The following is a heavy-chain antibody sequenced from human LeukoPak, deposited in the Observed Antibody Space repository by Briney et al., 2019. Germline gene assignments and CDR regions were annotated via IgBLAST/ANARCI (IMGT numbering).Heavy chain of an antibody. D-gene: IGHD6-13*01. CDR3: ARNNAEYSIAVAGTGWFDP. CDR1: GLPFSSYS. Sequence: GGSLRLSCAASGLPFSSYSMNWVRQAPGKGLEWVSSITYSSGYIYYADSVKGRFTISRDNAKNSPYLQMNSLRAGDTAVYYCARNNAEYSIAVAGTGWFDPWGQGTLVTVSS. J-gene: IGHJ5*02. V-gene: IGHV3-21*01. CDR2: ITYSSGYI.